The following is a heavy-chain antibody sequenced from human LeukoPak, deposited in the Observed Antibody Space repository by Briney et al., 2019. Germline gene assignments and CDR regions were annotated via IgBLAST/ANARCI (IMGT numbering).Heavy chain of an antibody. CDR1: GYTFTSYD. CDR3: ARSRGYYDSSGYYGVADY. CDR2: MNPNSGNT. V-gene: IGHV1-8*01. J-gene: IGHJ4*02. D-gene: IGHD3-22*01. Sequence: ASVKVSCKASGYTFTSYDINWVRQATGQGLEWMGWMNPNSGNTGYAQKFQGRVTMTRNTSISTAYMELSSLRSEDTAVYYCARSRGYYDSSGYYGVADYWGQGTLVTVSS.